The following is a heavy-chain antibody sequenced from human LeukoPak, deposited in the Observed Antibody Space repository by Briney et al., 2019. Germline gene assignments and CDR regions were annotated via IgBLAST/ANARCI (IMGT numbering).Heavy chain of an antibody. CDR1: GFTFSSYG. V-gene: IGHV3-30*02. D-gene: IGHD6-13*01. Sequence: PGGSLRLSCAASGFTFSSYGMHWVRQAPGKGLEWVACIRYDGSNKYYADSVKGRFTISRDNSKNTLYLQMNSLRAEDTAVYYCAKDGEFYSSSWYDGWFDPWGQGTLVTVSS. CDR3: AKDGEFYSSSWYDGWFDP. CDR2: IRYDGSNK. J-gene: IGHJ5*02.